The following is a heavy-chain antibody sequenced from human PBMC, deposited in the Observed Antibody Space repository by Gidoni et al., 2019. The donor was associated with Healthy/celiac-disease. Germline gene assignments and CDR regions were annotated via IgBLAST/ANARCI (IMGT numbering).Heavy chain of an antibody. J-gene: IGHJ6*02. V-gene: IGHV1-69*04. D-gene: IGHD2-15*01. CDR2: IIPILGIA. CDR1: GATFSSYA. CDR3: ARDDPFPFGAPVCSGGSCYPYYYYGMDV. Sequence: QVQLVQSGAEVKKPGSSVKVSCQASGATFSSYAISWVRQAPGQGLEWMGRIIPILGIANYAQKFQGRVTITADKSTSTAYMELSSLRSEDTAVYYCARDDPFPFGAPVCSGGSCYPYYYYGMDVWGQGTTVTVSS.